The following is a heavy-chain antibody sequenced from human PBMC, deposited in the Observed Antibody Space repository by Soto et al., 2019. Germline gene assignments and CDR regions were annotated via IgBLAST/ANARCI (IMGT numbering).Heavy chain of an antibody. V-gene: IGHV4-59*12. CDR3: AREVRSYYGSGSYLDY. Sequence: PSETLSLTCTVSSGSISSSYWSWIRQPPGKGLEWIGYIYYNGSTNCNPSLKSRVTISVDTSKNQFSLKLSSVTAADTAVYYCAREVRSYYGSGSYLDYWGQGTLVTVSS. J-gene: IGHJ4*02. CDR1: SGSISSSY. D-gene: IGHD3-10*01. CDR2: IYYNGST.